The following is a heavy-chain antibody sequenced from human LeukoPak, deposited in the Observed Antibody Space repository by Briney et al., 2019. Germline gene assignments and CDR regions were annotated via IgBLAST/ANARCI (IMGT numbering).Heavy chain of an antibody. Sequence: SETLSLTCTVSGGSISSYYWSWIRQPPGKGLEWIGYIYYSGSTNYNPSLKSRVTISVDTSKNQLSLKLSSVTAADTAVYYCARVGETYYYDSSGYTLDYWGQGTLVTVSS. CDR2: IYYSGST. CDR1: GGSISSYY. CDR3: ARVGETYYYDSSGYTLDY. V-gene: IGHV4-59*01. D-gene: IGHD3-22*01. J-gene: IGHJ4*02.